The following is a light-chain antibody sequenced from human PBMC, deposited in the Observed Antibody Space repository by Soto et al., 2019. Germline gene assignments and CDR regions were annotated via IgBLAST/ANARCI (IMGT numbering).Light chain of an antibody. CDR2: GAS. Sequence: ENVLTQSPGTLSLSQGERATLSCRASQSVSSSYLAWYQQKPGQAPRLLIYGASSRATGIPDRFSGSGSGTDFTLTISSLQAEDVAVYYCQQYYSTPWAFGQGTMVDIK. J-gene: IGKJ1*01. V-gene: IGKV3-20*01. CDR1: QSVSSSY. CDR3: QQYYSTPWA.